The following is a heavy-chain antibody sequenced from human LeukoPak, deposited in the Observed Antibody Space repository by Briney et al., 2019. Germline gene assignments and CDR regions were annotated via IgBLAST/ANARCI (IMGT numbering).Heavy chain of an antibody. CDR3: AKDGGTYYYDSSGYKGVGWYFDL. CDR1: GFTFSSYA. V-gene: IGHV3-23*01. D-gene: IGHD3-22*01. CDR2: ISGSGGST. Sequence: GGSLRLSCAASGFTFSSYAMSWVRQAPGKGLEWVSAISGSGGSTYYADSVKGRFTISRDNSKNTLYLQMNSLRAEDTAVYYCAKDGGTYYYDSSGYKGVGWYFDLWGRGTLVTVSS. J-gene: IGHJ2*01.